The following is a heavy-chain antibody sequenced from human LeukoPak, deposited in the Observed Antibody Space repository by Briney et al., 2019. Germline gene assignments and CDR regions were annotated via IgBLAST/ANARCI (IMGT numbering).Heavy chain of an antibody. Sequence: ASVKVSCKASGYTFTSYGISWVRQAPGHGLEWMGWISAYNGNTNYAQKLQGRVTMTTDTSTSTAYMELRSLRSDDTAVYYCARGISDFWSGYYTDYYFDYWGQGTLVTVSS. V-gene: IGHV1-18*01. J-gene: IGHJ4*02. CDR3: ARGISDFWSGYYTDYYFDY. D-gene: IGHD3-3*01. CDR2: ISAYNGNT. CDR1: GYTFTSYG.